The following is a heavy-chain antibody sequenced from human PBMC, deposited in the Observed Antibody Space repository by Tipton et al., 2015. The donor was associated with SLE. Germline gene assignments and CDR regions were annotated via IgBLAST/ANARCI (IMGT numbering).Heavy chain of an antibody. CDR3: ARGGIVGATGAFDI. CDR1: GGSISSYY. D-gene: IGHD1-26*01. CDR2: IYSSGTT. J-gene: IGHJ3*02. V-gene: IGHV4-59*01. Sequence: TLSLTCTVSGGSISSYYWNWIRQPPGKGLEWIGYIYSSGTTNYNPSLKSRVTISVDTSKNQFSLKLSSVTAADTAVYYCARGGIVGATGAFDIWGQGTMVTVSS.